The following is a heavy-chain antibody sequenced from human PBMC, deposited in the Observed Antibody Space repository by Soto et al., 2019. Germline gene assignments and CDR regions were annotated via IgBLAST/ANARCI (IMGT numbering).Heavy chain of an antibody. Sequence: SETLSLTCAVYGGSFSGYYWSWIRQPPGKGLEWIGEINHSGSTNYNPSLKSRVTISVDTSKNQFSLKLSSVTAADTAVYYCARDDYGDSNWFDPWGQGTLVTVSS. CDR3: ARDDYGDSNWFDP. CDR1: GGSFSGYY. V-gene: IGHV4-34*01. D-gene: IGHD4-17*01. J-gene: IGHJ5*02. CDR2: INHSGST.